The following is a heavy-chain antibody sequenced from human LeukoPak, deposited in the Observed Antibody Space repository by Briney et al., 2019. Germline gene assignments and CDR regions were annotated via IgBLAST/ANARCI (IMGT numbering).Heavy chain of an antibody. J-gene: IGHJ4*02. CDR2: IKQDGSEK. V-gene: IGHV3-7*01. D-gene: IGHD3-22*01. CDR3: ARDLWDHDSSGYSLY. Sequence: PGGSLRLSCAASGFTFSSYWMSWVRQAPGKGLEWVANIKQDGSEKYYVDSVKGRFTISRGNAKNSLYLQMNSLRAEDTAVYYCARDLWDHDSSGYSLYWGQGTLVTVSS. CDR1: GFTFSSYW.